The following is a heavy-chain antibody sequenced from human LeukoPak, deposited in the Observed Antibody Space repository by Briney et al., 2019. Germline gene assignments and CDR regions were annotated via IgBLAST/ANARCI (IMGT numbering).Heavy chain of an antibody. Sequence: PGGSLRVSCAASGFTFSSYAMSWARQAPGKGLEWVSAISGSGGSTYYGDSVKGRFTISRDNSKNTLYLQMNSLRAEDTAVYYCAKGDSSAYTYYFLYWGQGTLVTVSS. V-gene: IGHV3-23*01. D-gene: IGHD3-22*01. CDR3: AKGDSSAYTYYFLY. CDR1: GFTFSSYA. CDR2: ISGSGGST. J-gene: IGHJ4*02.